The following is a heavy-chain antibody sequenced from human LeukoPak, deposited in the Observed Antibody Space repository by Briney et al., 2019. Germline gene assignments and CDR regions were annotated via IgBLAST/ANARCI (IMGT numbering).Heavy chain of an antibody. CDR2: ISAYNGNT. J-gene: IGHJ1*01. D-gene: IGHD3-22*01. CDR3: ARGGSVYYYDSSGSKAKEYFQH. CDR1: GYTFTSYG. V-gene: IGHV1-18*01. Sequence: ASGKVSCKASGYTFTSYGISWVRQAPGQGLEWMGWISAYNGNTNYAQKLQGRVTMTTDTSTSTAYMELRSLRSDDTAVYYCARGGSVYYYDSSGSKAKEYFQHWGQGTLVTVSS.